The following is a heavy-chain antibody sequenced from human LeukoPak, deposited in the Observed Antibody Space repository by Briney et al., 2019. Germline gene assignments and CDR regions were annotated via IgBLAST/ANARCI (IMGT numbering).Heavy chain of an antibody. D-gene: IGHD6-19*01. CDR2: ISAYNGNT. V-gene: IGHV1-18*01. J-gene: IGHJ4*02. CDR3: ARDAYGWYDY. CDR1: GGTFNSCT. Sequence: ASVKVSCKASGGTFNSCTINWVRQAPGQGLEWMGWISAYNGNTNYAQKLQGRVTMTTDTSTSTAYMELRSLRSDDTAVYYCARDAYGWYDYWGQGTLVTVSS.